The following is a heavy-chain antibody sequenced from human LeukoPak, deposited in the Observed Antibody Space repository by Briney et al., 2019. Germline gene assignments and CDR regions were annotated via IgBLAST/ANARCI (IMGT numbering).Heavy chain of an antibody. V-gene: IGHV1-2*02. CDR3: ARDLEYCSSTSCHYYMDV. D-gene: IGHD2-2*01. Sequence: ASVKVSCKASGYTFTGYYMHWVRQAPGQGLEWMGWINPNSGGTNYAQKFQGRVTVTRDTSISTAYMELSRLRSDDTAVYYCARDLEYCSSTSCHYYMDVWGKGTTVTVSS. CDR2: INPNSGGT. CDR1: GYTFTGYY. J-gene: IGHJ6*03.